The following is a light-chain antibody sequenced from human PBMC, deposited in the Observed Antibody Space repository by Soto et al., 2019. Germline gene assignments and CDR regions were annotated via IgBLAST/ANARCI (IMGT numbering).Light chain of an antibody. V-gene: IGKV3-20*01. CDR2: GAS. Sequence: EIVLTNCPGTLSFSPVERATLSCRASQSVSSSYLAWYQQKPGQAPRLLIYGASSRATGIPDRFSGSGSGTDFTLTISRLETEDFAVYYCQQYGSSRTFGQGTKVDIK. CDR3: QQYGSSRT. CDR1: QSVSSSY. J-gene: IGKJ1*01.